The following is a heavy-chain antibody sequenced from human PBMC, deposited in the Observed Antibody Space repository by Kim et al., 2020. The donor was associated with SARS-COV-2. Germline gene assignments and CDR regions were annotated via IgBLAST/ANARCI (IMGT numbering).Heavy chain of an antibody. Sequence: GGSLRLSCAASGFTVSSYAMSWVRQAPGKGLEWVSDISGSGGRTYYADSVTGRFTISRDNSKNTLYLQMNSLRAEDTAVYYCAKDQDFGVVISGMDVWGQGTTVTVSS. D-gene: IGHD3-3*01. J-gene: IGHJ6*02. V-gene: IGHV3-23*01. CDR2: ISGSGGRT. CDR1: GFTVSSYA. CDR3: AKDQDFGVVISGMDV.